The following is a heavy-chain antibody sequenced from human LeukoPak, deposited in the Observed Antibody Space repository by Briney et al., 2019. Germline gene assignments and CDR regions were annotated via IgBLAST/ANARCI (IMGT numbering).Heavy chain of an antibody. CDR1: GFTFSDSA. Sequence: QPGGSLRLSCAASGFTFSDSAMTWVRQAPGKGLDWVSLISLSGANSYYADSVKGRFTISRDNSKDTLFLQMNSLRAEDTAIYYCARDIQLSTWGLGTMVTV. CDR3: ARDIQLST. CDR2: ISLSGANS. J-gene: IGHJ3*01. V-gene: IGHV3-23*01. D-gene: IGHD5-24*01.